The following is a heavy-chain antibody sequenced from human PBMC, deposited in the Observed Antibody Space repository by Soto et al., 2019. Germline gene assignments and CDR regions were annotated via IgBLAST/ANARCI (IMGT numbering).Heavy chain of an antibody. Sequence: GGSLRLSCAASGFTFSSYAMHWVRQAPGKGLEWVAVISYDGSNKYYADSVKGRFTISRDNSKSTLYLQMNSLRAEDTAVYYCATELSIAAAGWDDAFDIWGQGTMVTVSS. CDR1: GFTFSSYA. CDR3: ATELSIAAAGWDDAFDI. CDR2: ISYDGSNK. V-gene: IGHV3-30-3*01. D-gene: IGHD6-13*01. J-gene: IGHJ3*02.